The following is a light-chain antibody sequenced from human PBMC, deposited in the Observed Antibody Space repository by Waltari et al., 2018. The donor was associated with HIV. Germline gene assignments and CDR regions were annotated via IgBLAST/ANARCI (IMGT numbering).Light chain of an antibody. CDR3: AVWDDSLNGVV. CDR2: SND. J-gene: IGLJ2*01. V-gene: IGLV1-44*01. CDR1: RSNIGTNT. Sequence: SCSGSRSNIGTNTVNWYQHLPGTAPKLLIYSNDQRPSGVPDRISGSKSGTSASLAISGLQSEDEADYYCAVWDDSLNGVVFGGGTKLTVL.